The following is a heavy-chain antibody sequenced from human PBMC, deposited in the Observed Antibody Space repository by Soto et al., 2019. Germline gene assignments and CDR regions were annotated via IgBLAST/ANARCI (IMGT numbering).Heavy chain of an antibody. CDR3: ARGTFRGYSYGYYFDY. CDR1: GGSFNGYY. CDR2: IKHSGST. V-gene: IGHV4-34*01. D-gene: IGHD5-18*01. J-gene: IGHJ4*02. Sequence: QVQLQQWGAGLLKPSETLSLTCAVYGGSFNGYYWTWIRQPPGKGLEWIGEIKHSGSTNYNPSLKRRVTISVDTSKNQFSLNLTSVTAADTAAYYCARGTFRGYSYGYYFDYWGQGALVTVSS.